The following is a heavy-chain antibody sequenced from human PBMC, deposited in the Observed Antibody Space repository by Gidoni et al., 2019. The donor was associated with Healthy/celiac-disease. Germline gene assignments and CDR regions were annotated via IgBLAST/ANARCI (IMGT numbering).Heavy chain of an antibody. D-gene: IGHD5-18*01. J-gene: IGHJ4*02. V-gene: IGHV2-5*01. CDR2: IYWNDDQ. CDR1: GFSLSTSRVA. CDR3: AHSRGYSYGYSF. Sequence: QLTLKESGPTLVKPTQTLTLTCTFAGFSLSTSRVAVGWIRQPPGKALEWLAFIYWNDDQRSSPSLKNRLTITKDTSKNQVVLTMTNMDPVDTATYYCAHSRGYSYGYSFWGQGTLVTVSS.